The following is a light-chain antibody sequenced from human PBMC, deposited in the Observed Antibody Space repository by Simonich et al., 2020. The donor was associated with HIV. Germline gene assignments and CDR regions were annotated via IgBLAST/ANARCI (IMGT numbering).Light chain of an antibody. Sequence: QSVLTQPPSVSGAPGQRVTISCTGSSSNIGAGYDVHWYQPLPGTAPNVPIYGNNNRPSGVPDRFSGSKSGTSASLAITGLQAEDEADYYCQSYDSGLSGSGHVVFGGGTKLTVL. J-gene: IGLJ2*01. V-gene: IGLV1-40*01. CDR3: QSYDSGLSGSGHVV. CDR1: SSNIGAGYD. CDR2: GNN.